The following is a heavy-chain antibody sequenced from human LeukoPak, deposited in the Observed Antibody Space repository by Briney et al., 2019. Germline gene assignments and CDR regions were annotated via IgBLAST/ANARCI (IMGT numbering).Heavy chain of an antibody. V-gene: IGHV1-2*02. CDR2: INPNSGGI. CDR3: ARAPITIFGVVKWFDP. J-gene: IGHJ5*02. CDR1: GYTFTGYY. D-gene: IGHD3-3*01. Sequence: EASVKVSCKASGYTFTGYYMHWVRQAPGQGLEWMGWINPNSGGINYAQKFQGRVTMTRDTSISTAYMELSRLRSDDTAVYYCARAPITIFGVVKWFDPWGQGTLVTVSS.